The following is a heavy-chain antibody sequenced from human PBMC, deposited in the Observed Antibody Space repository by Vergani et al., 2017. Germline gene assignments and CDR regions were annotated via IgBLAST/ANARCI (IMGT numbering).Heavy chain of an antibody. CDR3: VRDRGLCAGGRCYTEAWDY. CDR2: ISGSGVSA. J-gene: IGHJ4*02. D-gene: IGHD2-2*02. Sequence: EVQLLESGGGLVQPGGSLRLTCAASEFTFSNYAMNWVRQAPGKGLGWVSGISGSGVSAYYTDSVKGRFTISRDIAKNTLYLQVRSLRLEDTGVYHCVRDRGLCAGGRCYTEAWDYWGQGTLVTVAS. V-gene: IGHV3-23*01. CDR1: EFTFSNYA.